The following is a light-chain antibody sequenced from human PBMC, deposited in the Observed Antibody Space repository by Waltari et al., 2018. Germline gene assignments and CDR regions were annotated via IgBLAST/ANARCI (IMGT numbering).Light chain of an antibody. CDR1: QSLVDRNGYNL. CDR2: FGS. V-gene: IGKV2-28*01. CDR3: MQALQTPWT. Sequence: DIVMTQSPLFLPVTHGEPASIPCRSSQSLVDRNGYNLLDWYLQKPGQSPQLLISFGSDRASGVPDRFSGSGSGRDFTLKISRVEAEDVGVYYCMQALQTPWTFGQGTKLEIK. J-gene: IGKJ1*01.